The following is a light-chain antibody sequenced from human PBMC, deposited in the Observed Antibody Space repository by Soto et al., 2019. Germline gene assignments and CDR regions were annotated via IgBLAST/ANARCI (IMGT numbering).Light chain of an antibody. CDR1: QTISGTY. J-gene: IGKJ1*01. Sequence: XIMLTQSPCTLSLSPGERATLSCRSIQTISGTYLAWYQHKPGQAPRLLIYSSSSRAAGVSDSFSGSGSGTDFSLTISRLEPEDFAMYYCQQYGRSPTWTFGQGTKVDIK. V-gene: IGKV3-20*01. CDR3: QQYGRSPTWT. CDR2: SSS.